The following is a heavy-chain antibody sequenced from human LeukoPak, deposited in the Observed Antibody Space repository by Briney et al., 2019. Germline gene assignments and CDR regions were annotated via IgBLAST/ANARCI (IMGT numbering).Heavy chain of an antibody. Sequence: PSETLSLTCTVSGGSISSYYWSWIRQPPGKGLEWIGYIYYSGSTNYNPSLKSRVTISADTSKNQFSLKLSSVTAADTAVYYCAKTLYSSGSTPDAFDIWGQGTMVTVSS. D-gene: IGHD6-19*01. CDR2: IYYSGST. J-gene: IGHJ3*02. V-gene: IGHV4-59*08. CDR1: GGSISSYY. CDR3: AKTLYSSGSTPDAFDI.